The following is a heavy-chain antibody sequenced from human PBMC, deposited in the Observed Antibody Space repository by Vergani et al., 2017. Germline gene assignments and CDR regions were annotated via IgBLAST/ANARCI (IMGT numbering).Heavy chain of an antibody. J-gene: IGHJ1*01. V-gene: IGHV3-23*01. CDR1: GFTFDTKT. CDR2: ISSGGGDI. CDR3: TTAWGLYYLHGEYFQY. Sequence: EVQLLESGGGLVQPGGSRSLSCAGAGFTFDTKTMPYVRQPRGKGLEWFATISSGGGDIFYADSVKGRFTISRDNSKNTLFLQMNSLKDEDTAVYYCTTAWGLYYLHGEYFQYWGRGTLVSVSS. D-gene: IGHD3-10*01.